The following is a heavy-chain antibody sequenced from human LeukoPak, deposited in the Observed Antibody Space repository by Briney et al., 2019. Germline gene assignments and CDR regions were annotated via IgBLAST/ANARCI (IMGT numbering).Heavy chain of an antibody. CDR2: INPSGGST. J-gene: IGHJ3*02. Sequence: ASVKVSCKASGYTFTSYYMHWVRQAPGQGLERMGIINPSGGSTSYAQKFQGRVTMTRDTSTSTVYMELSSLRSEDTAVYYCARATRIHDAFDIWGQGTMVTVSS. V-gene: IGHV1-46*01. CDR1: GYTFTSYY. D-gene: IGHD1-14*01. CDR3: ARATRIHDAFDI.